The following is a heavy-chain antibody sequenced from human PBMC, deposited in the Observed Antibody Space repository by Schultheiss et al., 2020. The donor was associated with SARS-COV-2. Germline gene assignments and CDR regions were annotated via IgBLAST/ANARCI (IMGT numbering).Heavy chain of an antibody. CDR3: VRRRRERAAFDP. V-gene: IGHV4-59*08. J-gene: IGHJ5*02. CDR2: IYYSGST. D-gene: IGHD6-25*01. CDR1: GGSFSGYY. Sequence: SETLSLTCAVYGGSFSGYYWSWIRQPPGKGLEWIGYIYYSGSTNYNPSLKSRVTISVDTSKNQFSLKLSSVTAADTAVYYCVRRRRERAAFDPWGQGTLVTVSS.